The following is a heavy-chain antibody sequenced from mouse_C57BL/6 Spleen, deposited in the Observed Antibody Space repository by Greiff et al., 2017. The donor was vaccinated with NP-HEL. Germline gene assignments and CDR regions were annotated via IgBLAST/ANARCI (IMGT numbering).Heavy chain of an antibody. CDR3: ARWGYSNYVFDY. V-gene: IGHV3-8*01. D-gene: IGHD2-5*01. CDR2: ISYSGST. Sequence: DVHLVESGPGLAKPSQTLSLTCSVTGYSITSDYWNWIRKFPGHKLEYIGYISYSGSTYYNPSLKSRISIPRDTSKNQYYLQLNSVTTEDTATYYCARWGYSNYVFDYWGQGTTLTVSS. J-gene: IGHJ2*01. CDR1: GYSITSDY.